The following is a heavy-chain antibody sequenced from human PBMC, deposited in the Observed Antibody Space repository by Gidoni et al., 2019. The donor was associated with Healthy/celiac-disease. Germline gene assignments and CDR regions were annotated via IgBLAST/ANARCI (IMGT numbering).Heavy chain of an antibody. V-gene: IGHV3-23*04. CDR1: GFTFSSYA. Sequence: EVPLVESGGGLVQPGGFLGLSCAASGFTFSSYAMSWVRQAPGKGLEWVSAISGSGGSTYYADSVKGRFTISRDNSKNTLYLQMNSLSAEDTAVYYCASGLDDFWSGYSIDYWGQGTLVTVSS. CDR2: ISGSGGST. J-gene: IGHJ4*02. CDR3: ASGLDDFWSGYSIDY. D-gene: IGHD3-3*01.